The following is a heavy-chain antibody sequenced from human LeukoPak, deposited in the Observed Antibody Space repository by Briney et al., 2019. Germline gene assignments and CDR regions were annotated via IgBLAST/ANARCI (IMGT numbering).Heavy chain of an antibody. CDR2: ISSSSGTI. J-gene: IGHJ4*02. Sequence: GGSLRLSCAASGFTFSTYAMNWVRQAPGKGLDWISYISSSSGTIYYADSVKGRFTISRDNAKNSLYLQMNSLRDEDTAIYYCARGVTIWGRGTLVTVSS. CDR1: GFTFSTYA. V-gene: IGHV3-48*02. CDR3: ARGVTI. D-gene: IGHD2-2*01.